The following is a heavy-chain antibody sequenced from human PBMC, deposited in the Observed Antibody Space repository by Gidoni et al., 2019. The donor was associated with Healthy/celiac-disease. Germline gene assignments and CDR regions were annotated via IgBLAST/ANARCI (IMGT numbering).Heavy chain of an antibody. CDR3: ARDRGTTYYYYGMDV. V-gene: IGHV3-72*01. D-gene: IGHD3-16*01. Sequence: EVQLVESGGGLVQPGGSLRLSCAASGFTFSDHYMDWVRQAPGKGLEWVGRTRNKANSYTTEYAASVKGRFTISRDDSKNSLYLQMNSLKIEDTAVYYCARDRGTTYYYYGMDVWGQGTTVTVSS. CDR2: TRNKANSYTT. CDR1: GFTFSDHY. J-gene: IGHJ6*02.